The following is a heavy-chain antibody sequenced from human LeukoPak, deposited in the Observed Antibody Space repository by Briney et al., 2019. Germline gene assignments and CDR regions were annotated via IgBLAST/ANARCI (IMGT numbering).Heavy chain of an antibody. CDR3: ASGFSSYFDY. CDR2: ISSSGSTI. Sequence: GGSLRLSCAASGFTFSSYEMNWVRQAPGKGLEWVSYISSSGSTIYYADSVKCRFTISRDNAKNSLYLQMNSLRAEDTAVYYCASGFSSYFDYWGQGTLVTVSS. CDR1: GFTFSSYE. J-gene: IGHJ4*02. V-gene: IGHV3-48*03. D-gene: IGHD6-6*01.